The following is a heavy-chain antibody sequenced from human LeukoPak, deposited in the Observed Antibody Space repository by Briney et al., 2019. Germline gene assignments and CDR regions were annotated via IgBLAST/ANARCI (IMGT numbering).Heavy chain of an antibody. CDR3: ARQSGIAVAGPYYCYYMDV. CDR2: IYPGDSDT. CDR1: GYSFTSYW. J-gene: IGHJ6*03. Sequence: GESLKISCKGSGYSFTSYWIGWVRQMPGKGLEWMGIIYPGDSDTRYSPSFQGQVTISADKSISNAYLQWSSLKASDTAMYYCARQSGIAVAGPYYCYYMDVWGKGTTVTVSS. V-gene: IGHV5-51*01. D-gene: IGHD6-19*01.